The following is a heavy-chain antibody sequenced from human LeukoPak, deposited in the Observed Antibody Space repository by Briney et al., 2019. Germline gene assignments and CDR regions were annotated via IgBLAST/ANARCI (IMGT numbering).Heavy chain of an antibody. CDR2: INHSGST. V-gene: IGHV4-39*07. CDR3: AREETYYYDSSGYTLIAY. Sequence: SETLSLTCTVSGGSVSSSSYYWGWIRQPPGKGLEWIGEINHSGSTNYNPSLKSRVTISVDTSKNQFSLKLSSVTAADTAVYYCAREETYYYDSSGYTLIAYWGQGTLVTVSS. J-gene: IGHJ4*02. D-gene: IGHD3-22*01. CDR1: GGSVSSSSYY.